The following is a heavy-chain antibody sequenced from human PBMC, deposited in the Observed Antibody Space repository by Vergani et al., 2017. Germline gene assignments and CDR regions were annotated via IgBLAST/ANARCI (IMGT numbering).Heavy chain of an antibody. CDR1: GYTFSDYY. CDR2: VDPEDGET. V-gene: IGHV1-69-2*01. CDR3: ATGEQRMDV. Sequence: VQPVQSGAEVKKPGATVKISCKVSGYTFSDYYMHWVRQAPGKGPEWMGLVDPEDGETKYAEKFQGRVTINADTATDTAYMELSSLRSEDTAVYYCATGEQRMDVWGQGTTVTVSS. D-gene: IGHD1-26*01. J-gene: IGHJ6*02.